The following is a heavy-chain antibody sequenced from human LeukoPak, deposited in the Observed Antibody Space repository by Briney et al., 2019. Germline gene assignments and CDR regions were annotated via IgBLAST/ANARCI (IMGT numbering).Heavy chain of an antibody. J-gene: IGHJ4*02. CDR3: ARVVVPAAIPQEFDY. CDR2: IYYSGST. V-gene: IGHV4-59*01. Sequence: SETLSLTCTVSGGSISSYYWSWIRQPPGKGLEWIGYIYYSGSTNYNPSLKSRVTISVDTSKNQFSLKLSSVTAADTAVYYCARVVVPAAIPQEFDYWGQGTLVTVSS. CDR1: GGSISSYY. D-gene: IGHD2-2*02.